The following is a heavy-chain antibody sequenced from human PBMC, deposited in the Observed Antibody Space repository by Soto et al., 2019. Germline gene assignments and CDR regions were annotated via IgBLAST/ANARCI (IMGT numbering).Heavy chain of an antibody. D-gene: IGHD2-2*01. CDR1: GGSLNNYN. Sequence: ETLSLTCTVSGGSLNNYNWNWIRQSAGTGLEWIGRIYSSGKTYYNPSLKSRVTLSLDMLNNQISLKVTSVTAADTAMYYCARERTYQMFGDDALDFWGLGTKVTVSS. V-gene: IGHV4-4*07. CDR2: IYSSGKT. CDR3: ARERTYQMFGDDALDF. J-gene: IGHJ3*01.